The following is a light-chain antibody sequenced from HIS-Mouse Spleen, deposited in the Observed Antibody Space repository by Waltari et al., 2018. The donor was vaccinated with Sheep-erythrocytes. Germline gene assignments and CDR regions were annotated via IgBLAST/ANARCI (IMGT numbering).Light chain of an antibody. CDR2: DAS. Sequence: DIQMTQSPSSLSASVGDRVTITCQASQDISNYLNWYQQKPGKAPKLLIYDASNLETGVLSRFSGSGSGTDFTFTISSLQPEDIATYYCQQYDNLLALTFGGGTKVEIK. CDR3: QQYDNLLALT. CDR1: QDISNY. J-gene: IGKJ4*01. V-gene: IGKV1-33*01.